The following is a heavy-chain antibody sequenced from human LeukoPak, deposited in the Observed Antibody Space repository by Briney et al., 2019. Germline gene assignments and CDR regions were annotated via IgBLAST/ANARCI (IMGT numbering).Heavy chain of an antibody. J-gene: IGHJ4*02. CDR2: INPSGGST. V-gene: IGHV1-46*01. CDR3: ARDLGGSGSSPGY. CDR1: GYTFTDYY. D-gene: IGHD3-10*01. Sequence: GASVKVSCKPSGYTFTDYYIHWVRQAPGQGLEWMGIINPSGGSTSYAQKFQGRVTMTRDTSTSTVYMELSSLRSEDTAVYYCARDLGGSGSSPGYWGQGTLVTVSS.